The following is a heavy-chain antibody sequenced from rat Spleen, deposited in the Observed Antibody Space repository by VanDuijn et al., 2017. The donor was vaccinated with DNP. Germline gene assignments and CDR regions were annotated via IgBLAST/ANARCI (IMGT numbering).Heavy chain of an antibody. D-gene: IGHD1-4*01. Sequence: EVQLVESGGGLVQPGRSLKLSCAASGFSFSNYGMAWVRQAPTKGLEWVATINYDGSSTYYRDSVKGRFIISRNNAKSTLYLQMDSLRSDDTATYYCAGRPPPTRGPFDYWGQGIMVTVSS. CDR2: INYDGSST. CDR3: AGRPPPTRGPFDY. J-gene: IGHJ2*01. CDR1: GFSFSNYG. V-gene: IGHV5-29*01.